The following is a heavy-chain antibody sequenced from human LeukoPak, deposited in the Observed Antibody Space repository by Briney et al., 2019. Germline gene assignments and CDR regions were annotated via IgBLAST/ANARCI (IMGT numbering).Heavy chain of an antibody. CDR3: ARETSLAGFASGLGFNY. V-gene: IGHV4-59*01. D-gene: IGHD6-19*01. CDR1: GASISSWY. Sequence: SETLSLTCTVSGASISSWYWSWIRQPPGRGLEWIGYIYGSGNTNYNPSLKSRVTMSIDTSKNQFSLKLTSVTAADTATYYCARETSLAGFASGLGFNYWGQGILVTVSS. CDR2: IYGSGNT. J-gene: IGHJ4*02.